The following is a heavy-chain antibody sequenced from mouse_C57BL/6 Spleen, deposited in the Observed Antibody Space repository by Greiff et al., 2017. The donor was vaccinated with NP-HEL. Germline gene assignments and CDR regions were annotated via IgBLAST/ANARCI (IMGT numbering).Heavy chain of an antibody. Sequence: QVQLQQPGAELVKPGASVKLSCKASGYTFTSYWMHWVKQRPGQGLEWIGMIHPNSGSTNYNEKFKSKATLTVDKSSSTAYMQLSSLTSEDSAVYYCASGDYYGIFAYWGQGTLVTVSA. CDR3: ASGDYYGIFAY. CDR2: IHPNSGST. V-gene: IGHV1-64*01. J-gene: IGHJ3*01. D-gene: IGHD2-1*01. CDR1: GYTFTSYW.